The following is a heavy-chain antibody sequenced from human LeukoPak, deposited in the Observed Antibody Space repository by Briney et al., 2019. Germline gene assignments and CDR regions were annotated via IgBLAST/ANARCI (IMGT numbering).Heavy chain of an antibody. D-gene: IGHD3-10*01. V-gene: IGHV3-21*01. CDR1: GFTFSSYS. CDR2: ISSSSSYV. Sequence: PGGSLRLSCAASGFTFSSYSMNWVRQAPGKGLEWVSSISSSSSYVYYADSVKGRFTISRDNAKNSLYLQMNSLRAEDTAVYYCARGGDYYGSDNDYWGQGTLVTVSS. CDR3: ARGGDYYGSDNDY. J-gene: IGHJ4*02.